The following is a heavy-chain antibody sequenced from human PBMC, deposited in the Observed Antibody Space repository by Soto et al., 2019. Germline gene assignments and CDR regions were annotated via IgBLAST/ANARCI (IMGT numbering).Heavy chain of an antibody. D-gene: IGHD6-13*01. J-gene: IGHJ1*01. Sequence: SETLSLTCAVYGGSFSGYYWSWIRQPPGKGLEWIGEINHSGSTNYNPSLKSRVTISVDTSKNQFSLKLSSVTAADTAVYYCARGERSSSWYEREYFQHWGQGTLVTVSS. CDR3: ARGERSSSWYEREYFQH. CDR1: GGSFSGYY. V-gene: IGHV4-34*01. CDR2: INHSGST.